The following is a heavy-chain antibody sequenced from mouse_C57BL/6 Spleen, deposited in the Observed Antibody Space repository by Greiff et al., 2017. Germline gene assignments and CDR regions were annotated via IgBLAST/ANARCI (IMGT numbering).Heavy chain of an antibody. D-gene: IGHD1-1*01. V-gene: IGHV1-64*01. CDR2: IHPNSGST. J-gene: IGHJ2*01. CDR3: ARYPITTVVATRYFDY. CDR1: GYTFTSYW. Sequence: QVQLQQPGAELVKPGASVQLSCKASGYTFTSYWMHWVKQRPGQGLEWIGMIHPNSGSTNYNEKFKSKATLTVDKSSSTAYMQLSSLTSEDSAVYYCARYPITTVVATRYFDYWGQGTTLTVSS.